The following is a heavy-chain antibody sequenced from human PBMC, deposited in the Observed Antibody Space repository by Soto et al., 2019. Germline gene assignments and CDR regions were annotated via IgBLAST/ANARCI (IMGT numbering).Heavy chain of an antibody. CDR3: ARGVGLRFLEWLLFDY. V-gene: IGHV4-59*01. CDR1: GGSISSYY. CDR2: IYYSGST. Sequence: TLSLTCTVSGGSISSYYWSWIRQPPGKGLEWIGYIYYSGSTNYNPSLKSRVTISVDTSKNQFSLKLSSVTAADTAVYYCARGVGLRFLEWLLFDYWGQGTLVTVSS. J-gene: IGHJ4*02. D-gene: IGHD3-3*01.